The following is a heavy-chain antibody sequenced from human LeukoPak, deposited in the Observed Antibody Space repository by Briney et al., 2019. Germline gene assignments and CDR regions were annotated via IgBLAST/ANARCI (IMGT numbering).Heavy chain of an antibody. CDR1: GGTFISYT. V-gene: IGHV1-69*04. J-gene: IGHJ4*02. D-gene: IGHD5-24*01. CDR3: ARDPGDGYNLDY. Sequence: SXXVSCKASGGTFISYTISWVRQAPGQGLEWMGRIIPILGIANYAQKFQGRVTITADKSTSTAYMELSSLRSEDTAVYYCARDPGDGYNLDYWGQGTLVTVSS. CDR2: IIPILGIA.